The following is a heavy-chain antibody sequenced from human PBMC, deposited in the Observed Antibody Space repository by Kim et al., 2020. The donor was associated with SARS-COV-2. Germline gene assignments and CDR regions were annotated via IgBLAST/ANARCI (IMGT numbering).Heavy chain of an antibody. CDR2: INADGTKT. CDR3: TRGYTYRDY. Sequence: GGSLRLSCAASGFIFSNSWMHWVRQAPGKGLVWVSRINADGTKTNYADSVKGRFTISRDNAKNTLYLQMNSLRDEDTAVYYCTRGYTYRDYWGQGTLATVSS. J-gene: IGHJ4*02. CDR1: GFIFSNSW. D-gene: IGHD5-18*01. V-gene: IGHV3-74*01.